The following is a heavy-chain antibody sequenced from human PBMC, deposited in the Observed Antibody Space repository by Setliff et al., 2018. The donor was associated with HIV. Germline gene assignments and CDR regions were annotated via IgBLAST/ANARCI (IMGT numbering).Heavy chain of an antibody. D-gene: IGHD7-27*01. Sequence: RASVKVSCKASGGTFSSYAISWVRQAPGQGLEWMGEIIPILGIANYAQKFQGRVTITTDESTSTVYMELSSLRSEDTAVYYCARDVSTGDLDYWGQGTLVTVSS. CDR2: IIPILGIA. CDR1: GGTFSSYA. J-gene: IGHJ4*02. CDR3: ARDVSTGDLDY. V-gene: IGHV1-69*10.